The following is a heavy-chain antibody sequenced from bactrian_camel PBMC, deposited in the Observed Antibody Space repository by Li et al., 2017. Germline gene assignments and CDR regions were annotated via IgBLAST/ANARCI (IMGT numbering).Heavy chain of an antibody. J-gene: IGHJ4*01. CDR3: DTNYHPRAISA. D-gene: IGHD4*01. CDR1: GDRYC. V-gene: IGHV3S54*01. Sequence: HVQLVESGGGSVQAGGSLRLSCAPSGDRYCMAWFRQAPGKERERIATIYPDSAATYYAASVKGRFTISQDNAKNTVYLRMNNLKTDDTGIYYCDTNYHPRAISAGGQGTQVTVS. CDR2: IYPDSAAT.